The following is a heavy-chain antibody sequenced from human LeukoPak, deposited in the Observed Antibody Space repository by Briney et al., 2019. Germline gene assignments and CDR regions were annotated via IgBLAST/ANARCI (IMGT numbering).Heavy chain of an antibody. CDR1: GGTFSAYA. Sequence: SVKVSCKASGGTFSAYAISWVRQAPGQGLEWMGRIIPIIATTNYAQKFQGRVTITTDESTSTAYMEVISLRSDDTAVYYCATDHHPSYGGRDHYYYMDVWGKGTTVTVSS. CDR2: IIPIIATT. CDR3: ATDHHPSYGGRDHYYYMDV. V-gene: IGHV1-69*05. J-gene: IGHJ6*03. D-gene: IGHD2-15*01.